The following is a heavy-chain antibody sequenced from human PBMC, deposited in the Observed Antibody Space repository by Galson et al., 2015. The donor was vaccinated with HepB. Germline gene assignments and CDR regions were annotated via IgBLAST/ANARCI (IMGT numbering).Heavy chain of an antibody. D-gene: IGHD6-19*01. CDR1: GFTFSSYG. Sequence: SLRLSCAASGFTFSSYGMHWVRQAPGKGLEWVAVIWYDGSNKYYADSVKGRFTISRDNSKNTLYLQMNSLRAEDTAVYYCARDCYSSGWYHYFDYWGQGTLVTVSS. CDR3: ARDCYSSGWYHYFDY. V-gene: IGHV3-33*01. CDR2: IWYDGSNK. J-gene: IGHJ4*02.